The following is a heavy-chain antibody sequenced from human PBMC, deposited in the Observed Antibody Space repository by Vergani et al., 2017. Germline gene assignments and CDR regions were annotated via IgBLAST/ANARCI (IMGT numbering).Heavy chain of an antibody. D-gene: IGHD6-19*01. CDR3: ARDREAVAGNWFDP. CDR2: IYYSGST. V-gene: IGHV4-39*07. CDR1: GGSISSSSYY. Sequence: QLQLQESGPGLVKPSETLSLTCTVSGGSISSSSYYWGWIRQPPGKGLEWIGSIYYSGSTYYNPSLKSRVTISVDTSKNQFSLKLSSVTAADTAVYYCARDREAVAGNWFDPWGQGTLVTVSS. J-gene: IGHJ5*02.